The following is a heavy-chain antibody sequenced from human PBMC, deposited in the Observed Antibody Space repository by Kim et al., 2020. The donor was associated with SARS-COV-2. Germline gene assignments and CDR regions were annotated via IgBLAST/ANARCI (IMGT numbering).Heavy chain of an antibody. CDR1: GFTFTNYW. Sequence: GGSLRLSCTASGFTFTNYWMTWVRQAPGKGLEWVATTKSDGSEKYYMDSVKGRFTITRDTAKNSLYLQMNSLRVEDTAIYYCARDPESSTFYDFWSGYYAVDHWGQGTLVTVSS. J-gene: IGHJ4*02. CDR3: ARDPESSTFYDFWSGYYAVDH. CDR2: TKSDGSEK. D-gene: IGHD3-3*01. V-gene: IGHV3-7*01.